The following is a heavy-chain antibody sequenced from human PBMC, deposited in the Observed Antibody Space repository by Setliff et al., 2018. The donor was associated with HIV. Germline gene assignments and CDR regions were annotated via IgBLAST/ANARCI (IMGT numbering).Heavy chain of an antibody. Sequence: GESLKISCKGSGYTFTNYWITWVRQMPGKGLEWMGRIDPSDSYTNYSPSFQGHVTISADKSISTAYLQWSSLKASDTAMYYCARHVGYYYEGVFQHWGQGTLVTVS. V-gene: IGHV5-10-1*01. CDR2: IDPSDSYT. CDR1: GYTFTNYW. J-gene: IGHJ1*01. CDR3: ARHVGYYYEGVFQH. D-gene: IGHD3-22*01.